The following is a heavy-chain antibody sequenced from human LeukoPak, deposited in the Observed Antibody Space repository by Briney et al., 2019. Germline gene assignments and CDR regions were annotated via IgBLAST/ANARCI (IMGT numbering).Heavy chain of an antibody. Sequence: GGSLRLSCVVSGFTFNRCWMNWVRQAPGKGLEWVSVIYSGGSTYYADSVKGRFTISRDNSKNTLYLQMNSLRAEDTAVYYCASIKVAVAGSGAWGQGTLVTVSS. D-gene: IGHD6-19*01. CDR2: IYSGGST. CDR1: GFTFNRCW. J-gene: IGHJ4*02. CDR3: ASIKVAVAGSGA. V-gene: IGHV3-53*01.